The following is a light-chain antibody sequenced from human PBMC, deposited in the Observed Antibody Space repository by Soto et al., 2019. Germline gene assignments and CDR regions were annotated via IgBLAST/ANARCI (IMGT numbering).Light chain of an antibody. J-gene: IGKJ4*01. V-gene: IGKV2-28*01. CDR2: LAS. CDR3: MQVLQTPFT. Sequence: DIVLTQSTVSLPVTPGEPSSISCRSSQSLMHSNGYNYLAWFLQKAGQSPQLLIYLASSRASGVPDRFSGSGSGTDFTLKISRVEAEDVGVYYCMQVLQTPFTFGGGTKVDIK. CDR1: QSLMHSNGYNY.